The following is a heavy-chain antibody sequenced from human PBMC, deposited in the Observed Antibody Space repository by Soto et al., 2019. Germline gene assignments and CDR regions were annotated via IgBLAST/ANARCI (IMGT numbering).Heavy chain of an antibody. V-gene: IGHV3-7*03. J-gene: IGHJ4*02. Sequence: EVQLVESGGGLVQPGGSLRLSCAASGFTFTAYYMTWVRQVPGKGLEWVASINKDGSKQYYVDSVKGRFTISRDNAMNSLYLQMNSLRAGDTALYYCSRENWFQDYWGQGTPVTVSS. CDR1: GFTFTAYY. CDR3: SRENWFQDY. CDR2: INKDGSKQ. D-gene: IGHD3-10*01.